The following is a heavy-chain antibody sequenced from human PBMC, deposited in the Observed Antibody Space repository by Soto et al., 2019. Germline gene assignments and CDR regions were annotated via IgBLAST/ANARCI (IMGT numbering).Heavy chain of an antibody. J-gene: IGHJ4*02. CDR3: TTETPYHDSTSYYSPFDN. Sequence: EVQLVESGGGLVNPGGSLRLSCEVSGIAFANVWVNWVRQAPGKGLEWVGRIISILDGGTTDYAAPVKGRFLLSRDDSKNTIYLEMSNMRTEDTAVYFCTTETPYHDSTSYYSPFDNWGQGTLVTVSS. V-gene: IGHV3-15*05. D-gene: IGHD3-22*01. CDR2: IISILDGGTT. CDR1: GIAFANVW.